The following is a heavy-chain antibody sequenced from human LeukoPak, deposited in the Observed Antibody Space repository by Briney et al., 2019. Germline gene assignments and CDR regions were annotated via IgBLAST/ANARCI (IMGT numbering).Heavy chain of an antibody. D-gene: IGHD6-13*01. J-gene: IGHJ4*02. CDR1: GFTFSSYA. V-gene: IGHV3-30-3*01. CDR2: ISYDGSNK. CDR3: ARDEKWGSSPFDAY. Sequence: GRSLRLSCAASGFTFSSYAMHWVRQAPGKGLEWVAVISYDGSNKYYADSVKGRFTISRDNSKNTLYLQMNSLRAEDTAVYYCARDEKWGSSPFDAYWGQGTLVTVSS.